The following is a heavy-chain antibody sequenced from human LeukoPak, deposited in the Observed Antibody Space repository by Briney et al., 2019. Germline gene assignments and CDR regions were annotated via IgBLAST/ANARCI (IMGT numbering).Heavy chain of an antibody. CDR1: GGSFSGYY. D-gene: IGHD6-19*01. J-gene: IGHJ4*02. V-gene: IGHV4-34*01. CDR2: INHSGST. CDR3: ARGTKWLEIDY. Sequence: SETMSLTCAVYGGSFSGYYWSWIRQPPGKGLEWIGEINHSGSTNYNPSLKSRVTISVDTSKNQFSLKLSSVTAADTAVYYCARGTKWLEIDYWGQGTLVTVSS.